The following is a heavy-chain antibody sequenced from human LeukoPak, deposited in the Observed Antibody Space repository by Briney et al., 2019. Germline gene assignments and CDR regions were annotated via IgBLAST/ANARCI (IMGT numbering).Heavy chain of an antibody. Sequence: PSETLSLTCTVSGGSISSHYWSWIRQPPGKGLEWIGYIYYSGSTNYNPSPKSRVTISVDTSKNQFSLKLSSVTAADTAVYYCARIMSVKNYYYYYMDVWGKGTTVTVSS. CDR1: GGSISSHY. CDR2: IYYSGST. D-gene: IGHD5/OR15-5a*01. CDR3: ARIMSVKNYYYYYMDV. V-gene: IGHV4-59*11. J-gene: IGHJ6*03.